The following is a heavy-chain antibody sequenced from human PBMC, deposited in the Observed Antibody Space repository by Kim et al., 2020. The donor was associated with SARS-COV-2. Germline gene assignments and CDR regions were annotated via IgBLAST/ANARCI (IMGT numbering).Heavy chain of an antibody. Sequence: GGSLRLSCSASGFTFSSYAMHWVRQAPGKGLEYVSAISSNGGSTYYADSVKGRFTISRDNSKNTLYLQMSSLRAEDTAVYYCVKTVYDLYLRGAFDIWGQGTMVTVSS. V-gene: IGHV3-64D*06. CDR3: VKTVYDLYLRGAFDI. J-gene: IGHJ3*02. CDR1: GFTFSSYA. CDR2: ISSNGGST. D-gene: IGHD3-3*01.